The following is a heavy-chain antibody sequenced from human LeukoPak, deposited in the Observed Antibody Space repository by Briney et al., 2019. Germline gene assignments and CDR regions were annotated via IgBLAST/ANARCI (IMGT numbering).Heavy chain of an antibody. CDR3: AREVVGLAFDY. CDR1: GFTFSNYL. V-gene: IGHV3-74*01. Sequence: GGSLRLSCAASGFTFSNYLMHCVRHAPGKGLVWVSRISGDGSTTPYAHSVKGRLTSPRDNDKITLYLQMNSLGVEDTAVYYCAREVVGLAFDYWGQGTLATVSS. J-gene: IGHJ4*02. D-gene: IGHD1-26*01. CDR2: ISGDGSTT.